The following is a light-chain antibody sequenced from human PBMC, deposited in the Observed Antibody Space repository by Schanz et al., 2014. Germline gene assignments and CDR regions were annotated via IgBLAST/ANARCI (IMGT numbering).Light chain of an antibody. CDR2: GAS. CDR3: HQYGTGPPCS. Sequence: EIVLTQSPGTLSLSPGETATLSCRASQSFDSSYLACYQQRPGQAPTLLIYGASIRATDIPDRFSGSGSGTDFTLTINRVEHEDFAVYYCHQYGTGPPCSFGQGTTLEIK. V-gene: IGKV3-20*01. CDR1: QSFDSSY. J-gene: IGKJ2*02.